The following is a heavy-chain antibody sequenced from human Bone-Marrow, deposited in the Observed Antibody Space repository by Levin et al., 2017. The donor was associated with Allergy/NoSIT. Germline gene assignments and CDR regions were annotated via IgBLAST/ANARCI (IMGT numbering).Heavy chain of an antibody. CDR3: AKIPWTTDPFDV. J-gene: IGHJ3*01. V-gene: IGHV3-30*02. D-gene: IGHD1-1*01. CDR2: ISNDGSNK. CDR1: GFIFWNYD. Sequence: PGGSLRLSCAASGFIFWNYDMHWVRQAPGKGLEWVAFISNDGSNKKFADSVKGRFSISRDNSKDTLFLEMNSLRAEDTALYFCAKIPWTTDPFDVWGPGTLVTVSS.